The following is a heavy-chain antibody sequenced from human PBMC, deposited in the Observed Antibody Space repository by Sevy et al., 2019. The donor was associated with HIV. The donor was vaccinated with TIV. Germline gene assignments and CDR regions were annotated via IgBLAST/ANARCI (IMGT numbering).Heavy chain of an antibody. CDR1: GGPFSGYY. V-gene: IGHV4-34*01. CDR3: ARPRGYSYGYGY. Sequence: SETLSLTCAVYGGPFSGYYWSWIHQPPGKGLEWIGEINHSGSTNYNPSLKSRVTISVDTSKNQFSLKLSSVTAADTAVYYCARPRGYSYGYGYWGQGTLVTVSS. CDR2: INHSGST. J-gene: IGHJ4*02. D-gene: IGHD5-18*01.